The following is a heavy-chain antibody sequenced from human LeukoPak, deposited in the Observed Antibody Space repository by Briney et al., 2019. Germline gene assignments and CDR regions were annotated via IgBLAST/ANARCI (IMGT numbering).Heavy chain of an antibody. D-gene: IGHD2-15*01. CDR3: ARPASCSGGTCSSTPYYFDY. Sequence: GGSLRLSCAASGFAFSAYSMNWVRQAPGKGLEWVSSISSSSDYIYYADSVKGRFTISRDNAKNSLYLQMNSLRAEDTAVYFCARPASCSGGTCSSTPYYFDYWRQGTLVTVSS. J-gene: IGHJ4*02. CDR2: ISSSSDYI. V-gene: IGHV3-21*01. CDR1: GFAFSAYS.